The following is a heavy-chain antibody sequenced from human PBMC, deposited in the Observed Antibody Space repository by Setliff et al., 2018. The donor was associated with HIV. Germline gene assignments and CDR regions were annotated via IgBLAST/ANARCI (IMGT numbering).Heavy chain of an antibody. V-gene: IGHV4-31*03. D-gene: IGHD1-20*01. J-gene: IGHJ1*01. Sequence: KPSETLSLTCTVSGGSISSGGYFWSWIRQHPGKGLEWIGYIYHTGSTYYNPSLQSRATISIDTFKNQFSLTLRSVTAADTAVYYCARVVYGGDSLGRYFQHWGQGTLVTVSS. CDR2: IYHTGST. CDR1: GGSISSGGYF. CDR3: ARVVYGGDSLGRYFQH.